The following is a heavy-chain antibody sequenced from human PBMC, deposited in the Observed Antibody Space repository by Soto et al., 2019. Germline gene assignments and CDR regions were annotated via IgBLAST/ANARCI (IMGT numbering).Heavy chain of an antibody. D-gene: IGHD6-13*01. CDR3: AHGSLPGKGAEYFQH. CDR1: GFSLSTSGVG. V-gene: IGHV2-5*02. Sequence: SGPTLVNPTQTLTLTCTFTGFSLSTSGVGVGWIRQPPGKALEWLALIYWDDDKRYSPSLKSRLTITKDTSKNQVVLTMTNMDPVDTATYYCAHGSLPGKGAEYFQHWGQGTLVTVSS. CDR2: IYWDDDK. J-gene: IGHJ1*01.